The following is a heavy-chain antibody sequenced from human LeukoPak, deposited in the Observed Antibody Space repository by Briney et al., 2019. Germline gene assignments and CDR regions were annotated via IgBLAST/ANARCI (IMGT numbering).Heavy chain of an antibody. D-gene: IGHD3-10*01. J-gene: IGHJ3*02. V-gene: IGHV3-15*01. CDR2: IKSKTDGGTT. CDR1: GFTFSRYW. CDR3: TTGSDYYGSGSLSFDI. Sequence: PGGSLRLSCVASGFTFSRYWMHWVRQAPGKGLEWVGRIKSKTDGGTTDYAAPVKGRFTISRDDSKNTLYLQMNSLKTEDTAVYYCTTGSDYYGSGSLSFDIWGQGTMVTVSS.